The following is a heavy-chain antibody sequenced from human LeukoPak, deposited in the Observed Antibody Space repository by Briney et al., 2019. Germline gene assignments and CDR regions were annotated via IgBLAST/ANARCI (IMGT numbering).Heavy chain of an antibody. CDR3: ARGMITFGGVIVQDVYYFDY. Sequence: SETLSLTCTVSGGSISSYYWTWIRQPPGKGLEWIGYIYYSGSTNYNPSLKGRVTISVDTSKNQFSLKLSSVTAADTAVYYCARGMITFGGVIVQDVYYFDYWGQGTLVTVSS. CDR2: IYYSGST. D-gene: IGHD3-16*02. V-gene: IGHV4-59*01. CDR1: GGSISSYY. J-gene: IGHJ4*02.